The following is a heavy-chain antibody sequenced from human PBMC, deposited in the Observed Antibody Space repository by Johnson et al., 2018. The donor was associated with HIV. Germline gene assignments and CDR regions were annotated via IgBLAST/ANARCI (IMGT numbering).Heavy chain of an antibody. D-gene: IGHD3-10*01. CDR3: AKDRLWFGELSDAFDI. CDR2: IKQDGSEK. CDR1: GLSFSSYA. Sequence: VQLVESGGGLVQPGESLRLSCAASGLSFSSYAMSWVRQAPGKGLEWVANIKQDGSEKYYVDSVKGRFTISRDNAKNTLYLQMNSLRAEDTAVYYCAKDRLWFGELSDAFDIWGQGTMVTVSS. V-gene: IGHV3-7*01. J-gene: IGHJ3*02.